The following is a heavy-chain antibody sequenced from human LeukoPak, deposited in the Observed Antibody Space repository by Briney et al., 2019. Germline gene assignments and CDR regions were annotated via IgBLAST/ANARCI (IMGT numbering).Heavy chain of an antibody. CDR2: IYHRGST. V-gene: IGHV4-30-2*01. D-gene: IGHD6-13*01. CDR1: GGSISSGGYY. J-gene: IGHJ6*03. CDR3: VRSSSWYYMDV. Sequence: PSETLSLTCTVSGGSISSGGYYWSWIRQPPGKGLEWIGYIYHRGSTYYNPSLKSRVTISVDRSKNQFSLKLSSVTAADTAVYDCVRSSSWYYMDVWGKGTTVTVSS.